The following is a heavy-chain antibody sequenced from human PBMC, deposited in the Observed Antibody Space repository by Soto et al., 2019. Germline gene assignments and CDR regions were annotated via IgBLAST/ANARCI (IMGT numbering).Heavy chain of an antibody. V-gene: IGHV4-59*01. CDR2: IHYSGST. D-gene: IGHD4-17*01. CDR1: AATISRYR. J-gene: IGHJ3*02. CDR3: ATETTQEAFDI. Sequence: TETLPVTCTVSAATISRYRWSWIRQPPGKGLEWIGYIHYSGSTNYNPSLKSRVTISVDTSKNQFSLKLNSVTAADTAVYYCATETTQEAFDIWGQGTMVT.